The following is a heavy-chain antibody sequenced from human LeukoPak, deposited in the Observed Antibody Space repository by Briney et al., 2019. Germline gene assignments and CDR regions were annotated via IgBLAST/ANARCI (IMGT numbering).Heavy chain of an antibody. CDR1: GGSISSYY. Sequence: SVTLSLTCTVSGGSISSYYWSWIRQPPGKGLEWIGYIYYSGSTNYNPSLKSRVTISVDTSKNQFSLKLSSVTAADTAVYYCARDPSGYFNYWGQGTLATVSS. V-gene: IGHV4-59*01. J-gene: IGHJ4*02. CDR2: IYYSGST. D-gene: IGHD3-22*01. CDR3: ARDPSGYFNY.